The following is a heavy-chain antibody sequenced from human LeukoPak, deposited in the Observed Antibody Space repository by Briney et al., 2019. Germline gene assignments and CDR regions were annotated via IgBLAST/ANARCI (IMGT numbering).Heavy chain of an antibody. V-gene: IGHV3-23*01. CDR2: ISGSGANT. J-gene: IGHJ4*02. CDR1: GFTFSSYA. Sequence: GGSLRLSCAASGFTFSSYAMGWVRQAPGKGLEWVSAISGSGANTYYADSVKGRFTISRDNSKNTLSLQMNTLRTDDTAVYYCAKGRALEVVAAFNYWGQGTVVTVS. CDR3: AKGRALEVVAAFNY. D-gene: IGHD2-15*01.